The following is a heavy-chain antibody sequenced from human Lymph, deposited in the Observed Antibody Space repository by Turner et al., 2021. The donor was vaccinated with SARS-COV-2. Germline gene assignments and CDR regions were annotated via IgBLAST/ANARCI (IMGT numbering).Heavy chain of an antibody. CDR3: ARDIPTTADYFDY. Sequence: EVQLVESGGGLVKPGASLRLHCAASGFTFSTYSMNWVRQAPGKGLEWISSISSSSSYRYYADSVKGRFTISRDDAKNSLYLQMNSLRAEDTAVYYCARDIPTTADYFDYWGQGTLVTVSS. D-gene: IGHD4-17*01. V-gene: IGHV3-21*01. CDR2: ISSSSSYR. J-gene: IGHJ4*02. CDR1: GFTFSTYS.